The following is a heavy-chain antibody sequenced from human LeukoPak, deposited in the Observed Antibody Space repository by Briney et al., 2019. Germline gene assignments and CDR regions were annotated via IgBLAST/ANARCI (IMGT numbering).Heavy chain of an antibody. CDR1: GFTFSSYA. J-gene: IGHJ4*02. CDR2: ISYDGSNK. V-gene: IGHV3-30-3*01. CDR3: ARGSMITFGGVRTDY. Sequence: GGSLRLSCAASGFTFSSYAMHWVRQAPGKGLEWVAVISYDGSNKYYADSVKGRFTISRDNSKNTLYLQMNSLRAEDTAVYYCARGSMITFGGVRTDYWGQGTLVTVSS. D-gene: IGHD3-16*01.